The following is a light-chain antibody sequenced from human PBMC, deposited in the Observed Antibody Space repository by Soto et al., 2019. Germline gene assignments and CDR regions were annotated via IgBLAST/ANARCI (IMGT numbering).Light chain of an antibody. CDR3: QQYGSSPLT. CDR2: GAS. CDR1: QSVSSSH. V-gene: IGKV3-20*01. Sequence: EIVLTQSPGTLSLSPGERATLSCRASQSVSSSHLAWYQQKPGQAPRLLMYGASNRATGVPDRFSGSGSGTDFTLIISRLEPEDVAVYYCQQYGSSPLTFGQGTKAEIK. J-gene: IGKJ1*01.